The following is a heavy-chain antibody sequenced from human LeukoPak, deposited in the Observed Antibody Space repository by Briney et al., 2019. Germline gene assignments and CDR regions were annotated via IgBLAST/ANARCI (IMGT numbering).Heavy chain of an antibody. CDR3: ATYLVLVGATTALYYFDY. J-gene: IGHJ4*02. CDR1: GYTLTELS. V-gene: IGHV1-24*01. D-gene: IGHD1-26*01. CDR2: FDPEDGET. Sequence: GASVKVSCKVSGYTLTELSMHWERQAPGKGLEWMGGFDPEDGETIYAQKFQGRVTMTEDTSTDTAYMKLSSLRSEDTAVYYCATYLVLVGATTALYYFDYWGQGTLVTVSS.